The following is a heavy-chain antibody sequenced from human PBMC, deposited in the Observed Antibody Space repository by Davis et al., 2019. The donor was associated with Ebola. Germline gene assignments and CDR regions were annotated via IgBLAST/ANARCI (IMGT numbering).Heavy chain of an antibody. D-gene: IGHD3-10*01. V-gene: IGHV3-33*01. J-gene: IGHJ6*02. CDR1: GFTFSSYG. CDR3: ARDQLLWFGETTYGMDV. CDR2: IWYDGSEK. Sequence: GESLKISCAASGFTFSSYGMHWVRQAPGKGLEWVAVIWYDGSEKYYVDSVKGRFTISRDNAKNSLYLQMNSLRAEDTAVYYCARDQLLWFGETTYGMDVWGQGTTVTVSS.